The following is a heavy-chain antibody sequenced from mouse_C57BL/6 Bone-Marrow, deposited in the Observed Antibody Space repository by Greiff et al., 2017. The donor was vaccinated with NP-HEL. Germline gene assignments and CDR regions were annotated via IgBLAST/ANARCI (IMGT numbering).Heavy chain of an antibody. CDR3: ARQGLHYAMDY. J-gene: IGHJ4*01. V-gene: IGHV5-17*01. Sequence: EVHLVESGGGLVKPGGSLKLSCAASGFTFSDYGMHWVRQAPEKGLEWVAYISRGSSTIYYADTVKGRFTISRDNATNTLFLQMTSLRSEDTAMYYCARQGLHYAMDYWGQGTSVTVSS. CDR2: ISRGSSTI. CDR1: GFTFSDYG. D-gene: IGHD2-1*01.